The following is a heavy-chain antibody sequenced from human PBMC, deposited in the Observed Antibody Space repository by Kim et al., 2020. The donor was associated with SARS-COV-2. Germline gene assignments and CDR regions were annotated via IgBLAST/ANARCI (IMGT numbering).Heavy chain of an antibody. D-gene: IGHD5-12*01. Sequence: GGSLRLSCAASGFTFSSYAMHWVRQAPGKGLEYVSAISSNGGSTYYANSVKGRFTISRDNSKNTLYLQMGSLRAEDMAVYYCARVMGLVTSGYGDYWGQG. CDR1: GFTFSSYA. CDR3: ARVMGLVTSGYGDY. V-gene: IGHV3-64*01. CDR2: ISSNGGST. J-gene: IGHJ4*02.